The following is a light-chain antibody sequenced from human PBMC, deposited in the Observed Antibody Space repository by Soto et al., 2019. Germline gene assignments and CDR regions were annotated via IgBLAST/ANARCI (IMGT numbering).Light chain of an antibody. V-gene: IGLV3-1*01. CDR2: QDS. CDR3: QAWDSSIVV. J-gene: IGLJ2*01. Sequence: SYELTQPPSVSVSPGQTASITCSGDKLGDKYACWYQQKPGQSPVLVIYQDSKRPSGIPERFSGSNSGNTATLTISGTQAMDEADYYCQAWDSSIVVFGGGTKVNVL. CDR1: KLGDKY.